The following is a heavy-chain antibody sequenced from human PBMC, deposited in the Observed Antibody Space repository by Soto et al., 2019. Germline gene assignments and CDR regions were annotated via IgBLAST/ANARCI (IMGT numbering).Heavy chain of an antibody. J-gene: IGHJ6*02. CDR1: GFTFSSYS. D-gene: IGHD6-19*01. V-gene: IGHV3-48*02. Sequence: VQLVESGGGLVQPGGSLRLSCAASGFTFSSYSMNWVRQAPGKGLEWVSYISSSSSTIYYADSVKGRFTISRDNAKNSLYLQMNSLRDEDTAVYCCARAHSSGWGPYYYGMDVWGQGTTVTVSS. CDR2: ISSSSSTI. CDR3: ARAHSSGWGPYYYGMDV.